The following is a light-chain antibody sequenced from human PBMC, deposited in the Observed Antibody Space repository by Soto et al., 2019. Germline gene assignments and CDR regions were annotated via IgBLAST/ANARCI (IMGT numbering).Light chain of an antibody. CDR3: CSYAGSYTFV. CDR1: ASDVGGYSY. V-gene: IGLV2-11*01. Sequence: QSVLTQPRSVSGSPGQSVTISCTETASDVGGYSYVSWYQQHPGKVPKLIIYDVSKWPSGVPDRFSGSKPGNTASLTISGLQAEDEGDYYCCSYAGSYTFVFGTGTKVTVL. CDR2: DVS. J-gene: IGLJ1*01.